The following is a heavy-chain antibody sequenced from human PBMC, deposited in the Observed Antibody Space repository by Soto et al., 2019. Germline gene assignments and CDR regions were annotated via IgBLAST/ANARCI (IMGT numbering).Heavy chain of an antibody. Sequence: GGSLRLSCAASGFTFSSYDMHWVRQAPGKGLEWVAVISYDGSNKYYADSVKGRFTISRDNSKNTLSLQMNSLRVEDTAVYYCARARRSARTFTAIAVAGSLKYWGQGTLVTVSS. V-gene: IGHV3-30-3*01. CDR1: GFTFSSYD. CDR3: ARARRSARTFTAIAVAGSLKY. CDR2: ISYDGSNK. D-gene: IGHD6-19*01. J-gene: IGHJ4*02.